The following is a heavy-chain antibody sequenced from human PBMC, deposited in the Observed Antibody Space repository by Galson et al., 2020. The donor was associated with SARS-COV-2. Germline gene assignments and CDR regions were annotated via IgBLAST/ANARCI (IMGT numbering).Heavy chain of an antibody. Sequence: SETLSLTCTVSGCSFSSYSWSWIRQPPGKGLEWIAYIYYNGSTNFNPSLKSRVTMSVDVSKNQFSMKVASVSAADTAVYYCARFHPNWWSPPDFDGWGQGTLVTVSS. D-gene: IGHD2-8*02. CDR3: ARFHPNWWSPPDFDG. J-gene: IGHJ4*02. CDR2: IYYNGST. CDR1: GCSFSSYS. V-gene: IGHV4-59*01.